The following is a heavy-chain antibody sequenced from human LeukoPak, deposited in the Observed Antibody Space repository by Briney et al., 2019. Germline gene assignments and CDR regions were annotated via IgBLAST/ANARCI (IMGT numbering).Heavy chain of an antibody. J-gene: IGHJ4*02. CDR1: GYTFTSYA. V-gene: IGHV1-3*01. D-gene: IGHD7-27*01. CDR2: INAGNGNT. CDR3: ARDLSSPGPNY. Sequence: ASVKVSCKASGYTFTSYAMHWVRQAPGQRLEWMGWINAGNGNTKYSQKFQGIVTITRDTSASTAYMELSGLRSEATAVYYCARDLSSPGPNYWGQGTLVTVSS.